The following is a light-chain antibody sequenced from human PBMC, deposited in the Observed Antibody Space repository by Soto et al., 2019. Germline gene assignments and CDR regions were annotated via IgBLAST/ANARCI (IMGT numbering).Light chain of an antibody. CDR1: QAISSY. V-gene: IGKV1-8*01. CDR3: QQYYSYPWT. Sequence: AIRMTHSPSSLSASTGDRVTITCRARQAISSYLAWYQQKPGKAPKLLTYAASTLQSGVPSRFSGSGSGTDFTITISCLQSEDFATYYCQQYYSYPWTFGQGTKVEIK. J-gene: IGKJ1*01. CDR2: AAS.